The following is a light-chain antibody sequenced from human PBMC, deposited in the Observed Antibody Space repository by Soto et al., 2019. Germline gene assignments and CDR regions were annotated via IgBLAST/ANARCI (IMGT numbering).Light chain of an antibody. J-gene: IGKJ4*01. CDR2: GAP. CDR1: QSVSSSY. Sequence: IVLTQSPARLALSPGDRATLSCRASQSVSSSYLAWYQHKPGQASRLLIHGAPSRVTGIPDRFSGSGSGTDFTLTITRLEPEDFAVYYCQQYQSLTFGGGTKVDNK. CDR3: QQYQSLT. V-gene: IGKV3-20*01.